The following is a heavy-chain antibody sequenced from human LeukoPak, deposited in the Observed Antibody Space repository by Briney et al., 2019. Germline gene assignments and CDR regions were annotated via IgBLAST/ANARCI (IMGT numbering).Heavy chain of an antibody. V-gene: IGHV3-21*01. CDR3: AKAYFPKHYYDSSGTLCY. Sequence: GGSLRLSCAASGFTVSTYTMSWVRQAPGKGLEWVSSTTTAGRYIYYADSVRGRFTISRDNAKNSLYLQMNALRAEDTAVYDCAKAYFPKHYYDSSGTLCYWGQGTLVTVSS. D-gene: IGHD3-22*01. CDR1: GFTVSTYT. J-gene: IGHJ4*02. CDR2: TTTAGRYI.